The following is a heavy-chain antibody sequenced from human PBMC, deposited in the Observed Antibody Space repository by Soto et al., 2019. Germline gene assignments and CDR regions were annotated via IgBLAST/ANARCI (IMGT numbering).Heavy chain of an antibody. CDR2: INAGNGNT. CDR3: ARVATAMASNWFDP. V-gene: IGHV1-3*01. J-gene: IGHJ5*02. CDR1: GYTFTSYG. D-gene: IGHD5-18*01. Sequence: ASVKVSCKASGYTFTSYGIHWVRQAPGQRLEWMGWINAGNGNTKYSQKFQGRVTMTRDTSTSTVYMELSSLRSEDTAVYYCARVATAMASNWFDPWGQGTLVTVSS.